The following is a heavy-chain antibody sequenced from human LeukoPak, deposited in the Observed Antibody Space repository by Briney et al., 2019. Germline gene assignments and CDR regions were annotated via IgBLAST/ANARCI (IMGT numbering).Heavy chain of an antibody. CDR1: GGSISSGSYY. J-gene: IGHJ4*02. CDR3: ARGEYYYGSGSPFDY. Sequence: SETLSLTCTVSGGSISSGSYYWSWIRQPAGKGLEWIGRIYTSGSTNYNPSLKSRVTISVDTSKNQFSLKLSSVTAADTAVYYCARGEYYYGSGSPFDYWGQGTLVTVSS. CDR2: IYTSGST. V-gene: IGHV4-61*02. D-gene: IGHD3-10*01.